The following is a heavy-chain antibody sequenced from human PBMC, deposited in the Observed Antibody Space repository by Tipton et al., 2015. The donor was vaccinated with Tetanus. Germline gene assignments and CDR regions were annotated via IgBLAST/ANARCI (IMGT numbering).Heavy chain of an antibody. CDR1: GGSISSSSYY. V-gene: IGHV4-39*02. CDR3: ARDYVPAANYYYYYGMDV. CDR2: IYYSGST. Sequence: TLSLTCTVSGGSISSSSYYWGWIRQPPGKGLEWIGSIYYSGSTYYNPSLKSRVTISVDTSKNQFSLKLSSVTAADTAAYYCARDYVPAANYYYYYGMDVWGQGATVTVSS. J-gene: IGHJ6*02. D-gene: IGHD2-2*01.